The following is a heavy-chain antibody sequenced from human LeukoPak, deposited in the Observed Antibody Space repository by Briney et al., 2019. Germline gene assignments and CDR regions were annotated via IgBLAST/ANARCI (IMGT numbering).Heavy chain of an antibody. CDR1: GASINNNF. CDR3: ARHRDYYDT. D-gene: IGHD3-22*01. J-gene: IGHJ4*01. V-gene: IGHV4-59*08. Sequence: SETLSLTCTVSGASINNNFWTWIRQPPGKGLEWIGYIYSSGSANYNPSLMSRVIISGDTSKNQISLNLTSVTAADTAVYFFARHRDYYDTWGHGTLSPSPQ. CDR2: IYSSGSA.